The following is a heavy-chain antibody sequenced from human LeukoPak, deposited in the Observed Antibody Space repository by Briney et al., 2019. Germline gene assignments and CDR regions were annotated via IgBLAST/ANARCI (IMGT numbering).Heavy chain of an antibody. V-gene: IGHV4-39*07. J-gene: IGHJ6*02. CDR1: GGSISSSSYY. Sequence: SETLSLTCTVSGGSISSSSYYWGWIRRPPGKGLEWIGSIYYSGSTYYNPSLKSRVTISVDTSKNQFSLKLSSVTAADTAVYYCAREGYYYGMDVWGQGTTVTVSS. CDR2: IYYSGST. CDR3: AREGYYYGMDV.